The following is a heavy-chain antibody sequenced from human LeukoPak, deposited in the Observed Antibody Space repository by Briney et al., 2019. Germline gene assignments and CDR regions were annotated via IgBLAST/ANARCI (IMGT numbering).Heavy chain of an antibody. V-gene: IGHV3-23*01. CDR2: ISGSGGST. CDR1: GLTFSSYG. J-gene: IGHJ4*02. Sequence: GGSLRLSCVVSGLTFSSYGMNWVRQAPGKGLDWVSGISGSGGSTYYADSVKGRFTIPRDNSKNTLYLQMNSLRAEDTAVYYCAKVFDSSGYYPLDFWGQGSLVTVSS. D-gene: IGHD3-22*01. CDR3: AKVFDSSGYYPLDF.